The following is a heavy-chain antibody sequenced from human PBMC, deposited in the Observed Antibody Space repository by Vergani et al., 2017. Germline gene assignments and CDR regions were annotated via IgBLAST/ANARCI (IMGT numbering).Heavy chain of an antibody. V-gene: IGHV3-74*01. CDR3: ARRYRYYYGMDV. CDR1: GFTFSSYW. CDR2: INSDGSST. D-gene: IGHD2-15*01. J-gene: IGHJ6*02. Sequence: EVQLVESGGGLVQPGGSLRLSCAASGFTFSSYWMHWVRQAPGKGLVWVSRINSDGSSTSYADSVEGRFTISRDNAKNTLYLQMNSLRAEDTAVYYCARRYRYYYGMDVWGQGTTVTVSS.